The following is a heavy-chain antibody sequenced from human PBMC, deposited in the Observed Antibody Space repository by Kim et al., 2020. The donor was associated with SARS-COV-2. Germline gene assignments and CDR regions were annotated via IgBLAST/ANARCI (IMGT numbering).Heavy chain of an antibody. CDR1: GDSITNYF. CDR2: THYRGET. CDR3: ARMGYCGKGHCRGFDP. J-gene: IGHJ5*02. V-gene: IGHV4-59*08. D-gene: IGHD2-2*01. Sequence: SETLSLTCTVSGDSITNYFWTWIRQPPGKGLEWIGYTHYRGETNYNPSLKSRIAMSVDTSKSQISLKLTSMTATDTAVYYCARMGYCGKGHCRGFDPWGQGTRVTVSS.